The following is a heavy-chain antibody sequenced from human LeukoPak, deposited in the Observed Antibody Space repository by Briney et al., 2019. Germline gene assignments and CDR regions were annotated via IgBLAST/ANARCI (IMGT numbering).Heavy chain of an antibody. Sequence: ASVKVSCKVSGYTLTELSMHWVRQAPGKGLEWMGGFDPEDGETIYAQKFQGRVTMTRDTSTSTVYMELSSLRSEDTAVYYCARVAAVDSYAEDWGQGTLVTVSS. D-gene: IGHD5-18*01. CDR2: FDPEDGET. CDR1: GYTLTELS. V-gene: IGHV1-24*01. CDR3: ARVAAVDSYAED. J-gene: IGHJ4*02.